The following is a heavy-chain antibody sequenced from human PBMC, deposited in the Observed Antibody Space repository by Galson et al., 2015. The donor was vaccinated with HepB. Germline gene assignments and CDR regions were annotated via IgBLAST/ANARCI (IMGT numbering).Heavy chain of an antibody. CDR2: ISGSGGST. D-gene: IGHD3-22*01. Sequence: SLRLSCAASGFTFSSYAMSWVRQAPGKGLEWVSGISGSGGSTYYADSVKGRFTISRDNSKNTLYQQMNSLRAEDTAVYYCAKSYYYDSSGYYYFDYWGQGTLVTVSS. V-gene: IGHV3-23*01. CDR3: AKSYYYDSSGYYYFDY. J-gene: IGHJ4*02. CDR1: GFTFSSYA.